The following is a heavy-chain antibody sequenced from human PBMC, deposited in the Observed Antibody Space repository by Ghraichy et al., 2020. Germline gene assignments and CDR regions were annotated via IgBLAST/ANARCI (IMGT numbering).Heavy chain of an antibody. CDR1: GGSISSSSYY. J-gene: IGHJ4*02. D-gene: IGHD7-27*01. CDR2: IYYSGST. V-gene: IGHV4-39*07. Sequence: SQTLSLTCTVSGGSISSSSYYWGWIRQPPGKGLEWIGSIYYSGSTYYNPSLKSRVTISVDTSKNQFSLKLSSVTAADTAVYYCARGELGLFDYWGQGTLVTVSS. CDR3: ARGELGLFDY.